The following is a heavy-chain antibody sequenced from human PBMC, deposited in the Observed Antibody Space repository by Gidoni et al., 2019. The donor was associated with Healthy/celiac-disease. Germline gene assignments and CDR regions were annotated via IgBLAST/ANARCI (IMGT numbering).Heavy chain of an antibody. D-gene: IGHD4-17*01. CDR1: VHTFTSSG. CDR2: ISANNGNT. J-gene: IGHJ4*02. V-gene: IGHV1-18*04. CDR3: ARDLTTVISHQYYLDY. Sequence: QVQLVQSGVEVKKPGASVTVSCMASVHTFTSSGSSGVRPAPGEGLEWMGWISANNGNTNYAQKLQGRVSMTTDTYTSTAYMELRSLRSDDTAVYYCARDLTTVISHQYYLDYWGQGTLVTVSS.